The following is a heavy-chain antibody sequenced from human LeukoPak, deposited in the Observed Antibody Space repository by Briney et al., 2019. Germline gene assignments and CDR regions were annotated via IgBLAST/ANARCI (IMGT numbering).Heavy chain of an antibody. V-gene: IGHV3-48*03. Sequence: PGGSLRLSCAASGFTFSSYEMNWVRQAPGKGLEWVSYISSSGSTIYYADSVKGRFTISRDNAKNSLYLQMNSLRAEDTAVYYCAREPEEYSSGWRPYYFDYWGQGTLVTVSS. CDR2: ISSSGSTI. D-gene: IGHD6-19*01. CDR3: AREPEEYSSGWRPYYFDY. CDR1: GFTFSSYE. J-gene: IGHJ4*02.